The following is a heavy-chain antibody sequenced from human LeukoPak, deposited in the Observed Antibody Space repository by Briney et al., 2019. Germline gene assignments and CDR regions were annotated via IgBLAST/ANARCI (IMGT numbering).Heavy chain of an antibody. V-gene: IGHV3-23*01. Sequence: TGGSLRLSCAASGFTFSSYAMAWVRQAPGKGLEWVSTISASGGTTYYADSVKGRFTISRDNSKNTLYLQVNSLRAEDTAVHYCAKISLTTNNFDYWGQGTLVTVSS. CDR3: AKISLTTNNFDY. J-gene: IGHJ4*02. CDR2: ISASGGTT. D-gene: IGHD1-14*01. CDR1: GFTFSSYA.